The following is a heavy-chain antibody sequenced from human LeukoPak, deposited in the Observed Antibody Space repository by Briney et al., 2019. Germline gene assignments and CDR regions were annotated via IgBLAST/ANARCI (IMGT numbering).Heavy chain of an antibody. CDR3: ARGHCSSTSCYTWDWFDP. CDR1: GGTFSSYA. V-gene: IGHV1-69*05. D-gene: IGHD2-2*02. J-gene: IGHJ5*02. CDR2: IIPIFDTA. Sequence: SVKVSCKASGGTFSSYAISWVRQAPGQGLEWMGGIIPIFDTANYAQKFQGRVTITTDESTSTAYMELSSLRSEDTAVYYCARGHCSSTSCYTWDWFDPWGQGTLVTVSS.